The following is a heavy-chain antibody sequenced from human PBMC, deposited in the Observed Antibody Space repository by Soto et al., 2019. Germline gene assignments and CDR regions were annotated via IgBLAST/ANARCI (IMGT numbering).Heavy chain of an antibody. D-gene: IGHD6-6*01. CDR3: ARGLRSVLDY. CDR1: GFTFRNFG. Sequence: GGSLRLSCVVSGFTFRNFGMHWVRQAPGKGLEWVAVISNDENIKQYADSVRGRFAIARDNSKNTLYLQVTSLRAEDTAIYYCARGLRSVLDYWGQGALVTVSS. J-gene: IGHJ4*02. CDR2: ISNDENIK. V-gene: IGHV3-33*01.